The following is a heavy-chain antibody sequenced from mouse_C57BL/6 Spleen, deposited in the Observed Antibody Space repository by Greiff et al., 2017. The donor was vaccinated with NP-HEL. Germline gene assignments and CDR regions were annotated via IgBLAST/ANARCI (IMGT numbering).Heavy chain of an antibody. J-gene: IGHJ1*03. V-gene: IGHV1-69*01. D-gene: IGHD1-1*01. CDR3: ARGPDGSSYWYFDV. Sequence: QVQLQQPGAELVMPGASVKLSCKASGYTFTSYWMHWVKQRPGQGLEWIGEIDPSDCYTNYNQKFKGKSTLTVDKSSSTAYMQLSSLTSEDSAVYYCARGPDGSSYWYFDVWGTGTTVTVAS. CDR1: GYTFTSYW. CDR2: IDPSDCYT.